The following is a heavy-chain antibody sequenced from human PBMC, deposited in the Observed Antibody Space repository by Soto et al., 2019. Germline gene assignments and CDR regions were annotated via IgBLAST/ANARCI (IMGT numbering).Heavy chain of an antibody. V-gene: IGHV4-31*03. CDR1: GGSISSGGYY. CDR2: IYYSGST. J-gene: IGHJ6*02. Sequence: LSLTCTVSGGSISSGGYYWSWIRQHPGKGLEWIGYIYYSGSTYYNPSLKSRVTISVDTSKNQFSLKLSSVTAADTAVYYCAREVNYYDSSGSLYYYYGMGVWGQGTTVTVSS. CDR3: AREVNYYDSSGSLYYYYGMGV. D-gene: IGHD3-22*01.